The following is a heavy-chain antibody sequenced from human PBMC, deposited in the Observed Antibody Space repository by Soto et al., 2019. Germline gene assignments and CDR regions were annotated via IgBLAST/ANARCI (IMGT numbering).Heavy chain of an antibody. J-gene: IGHJ4*02. CDR3: AKYGPIVWFGALPLNYFDH. CDR2: ISASGGST. V-gene: IGHV3-23*01. CDR1: GFTFSSSA. Sequence: PGGSLRLSCTASGFTFSSSAMSWVRQAPGKGLEWVSAISASGGSTYYADSVKGRFTISRDNSKNTLYLQMDSLRAEDTAVYYCAKYGPIVWFGALPLNYFDHWGQGTLVTVSS. D-gene: IGHD3-10*01.